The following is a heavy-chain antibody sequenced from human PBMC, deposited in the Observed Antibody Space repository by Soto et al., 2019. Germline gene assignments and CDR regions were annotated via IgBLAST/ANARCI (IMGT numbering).Heavy chain of an antibody. V-gene: IGHV3-30*18. CDR1: GFTFSSYG. D-gene: IGHD2-15*01. CDR2: ISYDGSNK. Sequence: SLRLSCAASGFTFSSYGMHWVRQAPGKGLEWVAVISYDGSNKYYADSVKGRFTISRDNSKNTLYLQMNSLRAEDTAVYYCAKPVKTFSGGSINWFDPWGQGTLVTVSS. CDR3: AKPVKTFSGGSINWFDP. J-gene: IGHJ5*02.